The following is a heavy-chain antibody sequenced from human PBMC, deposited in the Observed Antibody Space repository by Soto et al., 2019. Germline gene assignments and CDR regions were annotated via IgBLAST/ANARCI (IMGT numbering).Heavy chain of an antibody. Sequence: SETLSLTCAVYGGSFSGYYWSWIRQPPGKGLEWIGEINHSGSTNYNPSLKSRVTISVDTSKNQFSLKLSSVTAADTAVYYCARGNQDIVVVPAAPVSSYYYYMDVWGKGTTVTVSS. J-gene: IGHJ6*03. CDR1: GGSFSGYY. V-gene: IGHV4-34*01. D-gene: IGHD2-2*01. CDR3: ARGNQDIVVVPAAPVSSYYYYMDV. CDR2: INHSGST.